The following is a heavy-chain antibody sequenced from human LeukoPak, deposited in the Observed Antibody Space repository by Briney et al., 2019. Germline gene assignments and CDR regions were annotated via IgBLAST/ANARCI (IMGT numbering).Heavy chain of an antibody. Sequence: SETLSLTCTVSGGSISSFYWSWIRHPPARGLQRIGYIYNSGSTNYNPSLNSRVTISVDTSKNQFSLKLSSVTAADTAVYYCARAVSSGYLYYGMDVWGHGTAVTVSS. CDR2: IYNSGST. CDR3: ARAVSSGYLYYGMDV. J-gene: IGHJ6*02. D-gene: IGHD3-22*01. CDR1: GGSISSFY. V-gene: IGHV4-59*12.